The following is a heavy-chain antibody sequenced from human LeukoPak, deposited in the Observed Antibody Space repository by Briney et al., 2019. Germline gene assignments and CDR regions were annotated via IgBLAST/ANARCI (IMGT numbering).Heavy chain of an antibody. CDR1: GFTFSNYA. Sequence: GGSLRLSCAASGFTFSNYAMSWVRQAPGKGLEWVSGISGNGDNTYYADSVKGRFTISRDNAKNSLYLQMNSLRAEDTAVYYCAELVGATEFNYWGQGTLVTVSS. J-gene: IGHJ4*02. V-gene: IGHV3-23*01. D-gene: IGHD1-26*01. CDR3: AELVGATEFNY. CDR2: ISGNGDNT.